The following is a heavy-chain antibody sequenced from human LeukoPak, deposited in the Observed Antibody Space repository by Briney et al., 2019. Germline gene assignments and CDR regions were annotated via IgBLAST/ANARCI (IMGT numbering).Heavy chain of an antibody. Sequence: GGSLRLSCAASGFTFSSYGMHWVRQAPGKGLEWVAVISYDGSNKYYADSVKGRFTISRDNSKNTLYLQMNSLRAEDTAVYYCAKPFTVDRRFDYWGQGTLVTVSS. D-gene: IGHD4-17*01. CDR3: AKPFTVDRRFDY. J-gene: IGHJ4*02. CDR2: ISYDGSNK. CDR1: GFTFSSYG. V-gene: IGHV3-30*18.